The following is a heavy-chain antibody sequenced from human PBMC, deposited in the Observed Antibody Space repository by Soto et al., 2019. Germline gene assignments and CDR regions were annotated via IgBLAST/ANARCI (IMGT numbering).Heavy chain of an antibody. J-gene: IGHJ5*02. CDR1: RFTFIDYY. CDR2: ISGSGDTI. D-gene: IGHD2-2*01. V-gene: IGHV3-11*01. CDR3: AASVFYCSSTSCQTNWFDP. Sequence: GSLGLSCSASRFTFIDYYMSWIRQAPGKGLEWVSYISGSGDTIYYADSVKGRFTISRDNAKNLLDLQMNSLRAEDTAVYYCAASVFYCSSTSCQTNWFDPWGQGTLVTVSS.